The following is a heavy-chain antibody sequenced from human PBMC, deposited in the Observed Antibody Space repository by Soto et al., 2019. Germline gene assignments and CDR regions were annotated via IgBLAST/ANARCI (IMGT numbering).Heavy chain of an antibody. CDR2: ISGSGGST. V-gene: IGHV3-23*01. J-gene: IGHJ4*02. CDR3: AKDGRFTMVRGVITNFDY. D-gene: IGHD3-10*01. CDR1: GFPFSSYA. Sequence: GGSLRLSCAASGFPFSSYAMSWVRQAPGKGLEWVSAISGSGGSTYYADSVKGRFTISRDNSKNTLYLQMNSLRAEDTAVYYCAKDGRFTMVRGVITNFDYWGQGTLVTVSS.